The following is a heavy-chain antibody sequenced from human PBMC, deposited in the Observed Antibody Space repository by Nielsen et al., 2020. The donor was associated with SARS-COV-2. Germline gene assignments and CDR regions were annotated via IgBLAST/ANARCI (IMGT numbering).Heavy chain of an antibody. CDR1: GFSVSSKY. CDR2: IYSSGTT. CDR3: AKDQAAFGPL. V-gene: IGHV3-53*01. Sequence: GESLKISCAASGFSVSSKYMTWVRQAPGKGLEWVSVIYSSGTTYYADSVKGRFTISRDNSKNTLYLQMNSLRAEDTAVYYCAKDQAAFGPLWGQGTLVTVSS. D-gene: IGHD3-10*01. J-gene: IGHJ4*02.